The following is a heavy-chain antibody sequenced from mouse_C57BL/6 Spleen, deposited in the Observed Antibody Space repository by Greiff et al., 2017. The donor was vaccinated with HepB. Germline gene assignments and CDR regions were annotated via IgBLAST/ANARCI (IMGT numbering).Heavy chain of an antibody. Sequence: QVQVQQSGAELVRPGTSVKVSCKASGYAFTNYLIEWVKQRPGQGLEWIGVINPGSGGTNYNEKFKGKATLTADKSSSTAYMQLSSLTSEDSAVYFCARWGTVVPFNYWGQGTTLTVSS. CDR3: ARWGTVVPFNY. D-gene: IGHD1-1*01. CDR1: GYAFTNYL. CDR2: INPGSGGT. J-gene: IGHJ2*01. V-gene: IGHV1-54*01.